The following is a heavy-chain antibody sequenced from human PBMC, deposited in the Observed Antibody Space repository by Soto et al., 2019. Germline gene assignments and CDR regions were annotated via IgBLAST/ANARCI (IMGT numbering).Heavy chain of an antibody. CDR2: IFSNDEK. CDR3: ARIGSGYDQIDY. J-gene: IGHJ4*02. D-gene: IGHD5-12*01. Sequence: QVTLKESGPVLVKPTETLTLTCTVSGFSLSNARMGVSWIRQPPGKALEWLAHIFSNDEKSYSTSLKSSLTSSKDTSQSQVVLTMTNMDPVDTATYYGARIGSGYDQIDYWGQGTLVTVSS. CDR1: GFSLSNARMG. V-gene: IGHV2-26*01.